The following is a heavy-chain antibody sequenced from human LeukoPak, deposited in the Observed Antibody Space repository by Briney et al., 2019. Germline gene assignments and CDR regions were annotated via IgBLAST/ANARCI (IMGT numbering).Heavy chain of an antibody. V-gene: IGHV1-8*01. CDR3: ASSVDIVATEPYYFDY. Sequence: ASVKVSCKASGYTFTSYDINWVRQATGQGLEWMGWMNPNSGNTGYAQKFQGRVTMTRNTSISTAYMELSSLRSEDTAVYYCASSVDIVATEPYYFDYWGQGTLVTASS. J-gene: IGHJ4*02. CDR1: GYTFTSYD. CDR2: MNPNSGNT. D-gene: IGHD5-12*01.